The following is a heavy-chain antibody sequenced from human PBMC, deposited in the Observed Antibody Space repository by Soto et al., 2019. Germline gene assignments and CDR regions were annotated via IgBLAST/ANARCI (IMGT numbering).Heavy chain of an antibody. CDR1: GYTFTGYY. J-gene: IGHJ4*02. CDR2: INPNSGGT. V-gene: IGHV1-2*04. D-gene: IGHD2-15*01. CDR3: ARDWCSGGSCYPYYFDY. Sequence: VKVSCKASGYTFTGYYMHWVRQAPGQGLEWMGWINPNSGGTNYAQKFQGWVTMTRDTSISTAYMELSRLRSDDTAVYYCARDWCSGGSCYPYYFDYWGQGTLVTVSS.